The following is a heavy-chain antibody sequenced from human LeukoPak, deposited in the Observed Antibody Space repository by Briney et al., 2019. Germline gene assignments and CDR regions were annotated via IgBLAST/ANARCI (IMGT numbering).Heavy chain of an antibody. CDR1: GFMFSSYW. J-gene: IGHJ4*02. D-gene: IGHD4-17*01. V-gene: IGHV3-74*01. Sequence: GGSLRLSCAASGFMFSSYWMHWVRQAPGKGLVWVSRIKSDGSSTSYADSVKGRFTISRDNAKNTLYLQMNSLRAEDTAVYYCARDQDYGDYFDYWGQGTLVTVSS. CDR3: ARDQDYGDYFDY. CDR2: IKSDGSST.